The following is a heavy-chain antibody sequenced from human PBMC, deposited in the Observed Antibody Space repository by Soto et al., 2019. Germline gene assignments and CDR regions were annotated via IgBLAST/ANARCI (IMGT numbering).Heavy chain of an antibody. J-gene: IGHJ5*02. CDR2: ITPVFGTA. V-gene: IGHV1-69*01. CDR3: ARSLEGTTVTNWFDP. CDR1: ADTFNSYS. D-gene: IGHD4-17*01. Sequence: QVQLVQSGAEVKKPGSSVKVSCKASADTFNSYSLSWLRQAPGQRLEWMGGITPVFGTADYAQSFEDRLTITADDSTSTVSIELSRLISDDTAVYYCARSLEGTTVTNWFDPWGQGALVTVSS.